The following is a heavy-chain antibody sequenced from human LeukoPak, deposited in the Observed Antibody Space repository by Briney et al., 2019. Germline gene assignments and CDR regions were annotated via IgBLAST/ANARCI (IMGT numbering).Heavy chain of an antibody. V-gene: IGHV3-30-3*01. J-gene: IGHJ4*02. Sequence: GGSLRLSCAASGFTFSSYAMHWVRQAPGKGLEWVAVISYDGSNKYYADSVKGRFTISRDNSKNTLYLQMNSLRAEDTAVYYCARLSLERGHRFGDYWGQGTLVTVSS. CDR2: ISYDGSNK. CDR1: GFTFSSYA. CDR3: ARLSLERGHRFGDY. D-gene: IGHD3-3*01.